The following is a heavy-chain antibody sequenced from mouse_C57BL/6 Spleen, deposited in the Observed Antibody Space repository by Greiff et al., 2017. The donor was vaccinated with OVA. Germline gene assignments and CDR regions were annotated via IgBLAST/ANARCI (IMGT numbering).Heavy chain of an antibody. Sequence: EVKLMESGGGLVKPGGSLKLSCAASGFTFSDYGMHWVRQAPEKGLEWVAYISSGSSTIYYADTVKGRFTISRDNAKNTLFLQMTSLRSADTAMYYCARSDYGSSPFAYWGQGTLVTVSA. V-gene: IGHV5-17*01. CDR3: ARSDYGSSPFAY. CDR2: ISSGSSTI. D-gene: IGHD1-1*01. J-gene: IGHJ3*01. CDR1: GFTFSDYG.